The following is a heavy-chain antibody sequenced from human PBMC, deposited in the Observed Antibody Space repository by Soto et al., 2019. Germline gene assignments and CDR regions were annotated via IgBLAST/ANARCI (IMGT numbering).Heavy chain of an antibody. J-gene: IGHJ4*02. V-gene: IGHV1-69*13. D-gene: IGHD6-13*01. CDR3: VRDSGAKLSSS. CDR2: IVPIYRTA. Sequence: SVKVSCKASGGAFSSYRINWLRQAPGQGLEWVGGIVPIYRTADYAQKFQGRVTITADESARTSYMELRSLKSQDTAVYYCVRDSGAKLSSSWGQGTLVTVSS. CDR1: GGAFSSYR.